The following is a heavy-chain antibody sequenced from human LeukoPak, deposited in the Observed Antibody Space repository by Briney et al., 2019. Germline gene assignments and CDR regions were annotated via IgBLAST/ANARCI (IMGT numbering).Heavy chain of an antibody. V-gene: IGHV4-39*07. CDR3: ARTLPDSSGYYSGYYFDY. D-gene: IGHD3-22*01. J-gene: IGHJ4*02. Sequence: SETLSLTCTVSGGSISSSSYYWGWIRQPPGKGLEWIGSIYYSGSTYYNPSLKSRVTISVDTSKNQFSLKLSSVTAADTAVYYCARTLPDSSGYYSGYYFDYWGQGTLVTVSS. CDR1: GGSISSSSYY. CDR2: IYYSGST.